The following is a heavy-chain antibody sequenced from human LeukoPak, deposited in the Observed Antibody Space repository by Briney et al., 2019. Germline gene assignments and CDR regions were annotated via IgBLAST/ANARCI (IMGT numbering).Heavy chain of an antibody. CDR1: GYTFTGYY. V-gene: IGHV1-2*02. CDR3: ARDTASVAGTPGYYYYMDV. CDR2: INPNSGGT. D-gene: IGHD6-19*01. J-gene: IGHJ6*03. Sequence: GASVKVSCKASGYTFTGYYMHWVRQAPGQGLEWMGWINPNSGGTNYAQKFQGRVTMTRDTSISTAYMELSRLRSDDTAVYYCARDTASVAGTPGYYYYMDVWGKGTTVTVSS.